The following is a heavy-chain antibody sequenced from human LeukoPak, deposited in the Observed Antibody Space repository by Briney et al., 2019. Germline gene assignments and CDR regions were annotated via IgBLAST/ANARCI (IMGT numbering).Heavy chain of an antibody. D-gene: IGHD3-10*01. CDR1: GFTFSSYD. CDR3: AKDLDRMVRGVGAHDY. J-gene: IGHJ4*02. Sequence: PGGSLRLSCAASGFTFSSYDMYWVRQAPGKGLDWVAFVRYDGSQKYYADSVKGRFTLSRDNSKNTLYLQMNSLRAEDTAVYYCAKDLDRMVRGVGAHDYWGQGTLVTVSS. V-gene: IGHV3-30*02. CDR2: VRYDGSQK.